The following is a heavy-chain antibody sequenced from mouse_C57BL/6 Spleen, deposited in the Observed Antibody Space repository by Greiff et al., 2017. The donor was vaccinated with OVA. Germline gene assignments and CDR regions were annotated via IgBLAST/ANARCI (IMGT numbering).Heavy chain of an antibody. CDR1: GYAFSSSW. CDR2: IYPGDGDT. Sequence: QVQLKESGPELVKPGASVKISCKASGYAFSSSWMNWVKQRPGKGLEWIGRIYPGDGDTNYNGKFTGKATLTADKSSSTAYMQLSSLTSEDSAVYCCARGRNDEGKTWFAYWGQGTLVTVSA. D-gene: IGHD2-14*01. V-gene: IGHV1-82*01. CDR3: ARGRNDEGKTWFAY. J-gene: IGHJ3*01.